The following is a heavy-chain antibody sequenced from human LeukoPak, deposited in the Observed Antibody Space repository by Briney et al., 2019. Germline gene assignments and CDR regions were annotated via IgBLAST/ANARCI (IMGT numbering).Heavy chain of an antibody. CDR1: GGSISSYY. J-gene: IGHJ2*01. Sequence: SETLSLTCTVSGGSISSYYWSWIRQPPGKGLEWIGYIYYSGNTNYNPSLKGRVTMSVDTSKNQFSLKLSSVTAADTAVYYCARDSGPRYFDLWGRGTLVTVSS. CDR2: IYYSGNT. CDR3: ARDSGPRYFDL. V-gene: IGHV4-59*01.